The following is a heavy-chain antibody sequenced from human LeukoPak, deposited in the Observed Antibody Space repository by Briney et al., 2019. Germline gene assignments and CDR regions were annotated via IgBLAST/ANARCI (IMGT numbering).Heavy chain of an antibody. D-gene: IGHD6-25*01. CDR2: NHNDGRT. Sequence: SETLSLTCTVSGGSISGSKTWGWVRQPPGNGPEWIGNNHNDGRTAPNPSLKSRVTMSLDRSTNQFSLKVNSVTAADTAFYYCARVLTAAGLDFWGQGVLVRMSS. CDR3: ARVLTAAGLDF. CDR1: GGSISGSKT. V-gene: IGHV4-39*07. J-gene: IGHJ4*02.